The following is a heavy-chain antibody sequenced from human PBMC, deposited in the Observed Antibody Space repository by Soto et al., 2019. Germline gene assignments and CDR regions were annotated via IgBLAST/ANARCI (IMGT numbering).Heavy chain of an antibody. Sequence: SETLSLTCTVSGGSISSYYWSWIRQPPGKGLEWIGNIYYSGSTNYNPSLKSRVTISVDTSKNQFSLKLSSVTAADTAVYYCARVNGGWYGGAFDIWGQGTMVTVSS. D-gene: IGHD6-19*01. CDR2: IYYSGST. J-gene: IGHJ3*02. V-gene: IGHV4-59*01. CDR3: ARVNGGWYGGAFDI. CDR1: GGSISSYY.